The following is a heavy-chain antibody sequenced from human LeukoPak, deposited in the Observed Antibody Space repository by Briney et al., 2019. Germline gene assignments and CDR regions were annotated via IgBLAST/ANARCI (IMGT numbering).Heavy chain of an antibody. D-gene: IGHD2-2*01. J-gene: IGHJ6*02. CDR1: GFTFSSYA. CDR3: AKGLDCSSTSCYYYYYYGMDV. Sequence: GGSLRLSCAASGFTFSSYAMSWVRQAPGKGLEWVSAISGSGGSTYYADSVKGRFTISRDNSKNTLHLQMNSLRAEDTAVYYCAKGLDCSSTSCYYYYYYGMDVWGQGTTVTVSS. CDR2: ISGSGGST. V-gene: IGHV3-23*01.